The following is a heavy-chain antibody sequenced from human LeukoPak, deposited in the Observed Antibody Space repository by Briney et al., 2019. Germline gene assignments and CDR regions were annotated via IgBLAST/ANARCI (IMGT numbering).Heavy chain of an antibody. D-gene: IGHD4-17*01. CDR1: GFTFTVYG. J-gene: IGHJ5*02. V-gene: IGHV3-23*01. CDR3: AKDSGDYSNWFDP. CDR2: ISGSGDTT. Sequence: PGGTLRLSCAASGFTFTVYGMGWVRQAPGKGLEWISAISGSGDTTYYADSVKGRFTISRDNSRNTLFLEMKSLRAEDTAVYYCAKDSGDYSNWFDPWGQGTLVTVSS.